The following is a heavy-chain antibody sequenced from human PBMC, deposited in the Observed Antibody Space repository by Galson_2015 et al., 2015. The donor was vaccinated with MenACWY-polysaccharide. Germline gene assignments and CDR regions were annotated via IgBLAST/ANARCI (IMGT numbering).Heavy chain of an antibody. D-gene: IGHD5-12*01. CDR3: ARGYSAYD. CDR1: GFTFSTYW. Sequence: SLRLSCAASGFTFSTYWMHWVRHAPGKGLVWVSRIKSDGSSTNYADSVMGRFTISRDNAKNTLYLQMNSLRAEDTALYYCARGYSAYDWGQGTLVTVSA. J-gene: IGHJ4*02. CDR2: IKSDGSST. V-gene: IGHV3-74*01.